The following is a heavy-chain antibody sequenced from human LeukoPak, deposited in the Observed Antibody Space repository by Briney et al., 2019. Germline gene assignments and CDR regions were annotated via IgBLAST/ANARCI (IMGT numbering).Heavy chain of an antibody. Sequence: GGSLRLSCAASGFTFNDYTMHWVRHAPGKGLEWISFITWDATSTYYADSVKGRFTISRDNSDDSLYLQMKSLRSEDTAFYYCAKASRGYTYGHLTEIDFWGQGTLVTVSS. CDR1: GFTFNDYT. V-gene: IGHV3-43*01. J-gene: IGHJ4*02. D-gene: IGHD5-18*01. CDR2: ITWDATST. CDR3: AKASRGYTYGHLTEIDF.